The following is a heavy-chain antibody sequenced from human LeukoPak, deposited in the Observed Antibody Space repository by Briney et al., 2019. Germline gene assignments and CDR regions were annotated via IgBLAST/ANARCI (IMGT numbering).Heavy chain of an antibody. V-gene: IGHV3-53*01. CDR2: IYSGGST. CDR3: ARSRYYFDY. Sequence: GGSLRLSCAASGFTVSSNYMSWDRQAPGKGLEWVSVIYSGGSTYYADSVKGRFTISRDNAKNSLYLQMNSLRAEDTAVYYCARSRYYFDYWGQGTLVTVSS. J-gene: IGHJ4*02. CDR1: GFTVSSNY.